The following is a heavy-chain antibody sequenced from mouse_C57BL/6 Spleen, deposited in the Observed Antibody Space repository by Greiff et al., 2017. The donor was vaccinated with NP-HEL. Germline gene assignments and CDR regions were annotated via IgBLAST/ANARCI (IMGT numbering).Heavy chain of an antibody. CDR3: ARWDYYGGSPHWYFDV. CDR1: GYTFTSYW. CDR2: IHPNSGST. D-gene: IGHD1-1*01. V-gene: IGHV1-64*01. Sequence: QVQLQQPGAELVKPGASVKLSCKASGYTFTSYWMHWVKQRPGQGLEWIGMIHPNSGSTNYNEKFKSKATLTVDKSSSTAYMQLSSLTSEDSAVYYCARWDYYGGSPHWYFDVWGTGTTVTVSS. J-gene: IGHJ1*03.